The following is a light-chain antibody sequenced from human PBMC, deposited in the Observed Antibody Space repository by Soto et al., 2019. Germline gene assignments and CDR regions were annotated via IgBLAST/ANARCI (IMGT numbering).Light chain of an antibody. CDR2: AVS. J-gene: IGLJ7*01. Sequence: QSALTQPASVSASPGQSITISCTGTSSDIGTIFNYVSWYQHHPGKAPKLMIYAVSNRPSGISNRFSGSKSGNTASLTISGLQAEDEADYYCTSYTSNSAYVLFGGGTQLTVL. CDR3: TSYTSNSAYVL. V-gene: IGLV2-14*01. CDR1: SSDIGTIFNY.